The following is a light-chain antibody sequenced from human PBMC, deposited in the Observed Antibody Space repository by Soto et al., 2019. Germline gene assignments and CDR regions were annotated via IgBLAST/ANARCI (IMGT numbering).Light chain of an antibody. CDR1: QGISSY. CDR2: AAS. Sequence: IELTQSPSSLSASVGDRVTITCRASQGISSYLVWYQQKPGKAPKLLIYAASTLQSGVPSRFSGSGYGTDFSLTRSSQQPEDFATYYCQQLKSYPRAFGPGTKVEIK. J-gene: IGKJ3*01. V-gene: IGKV1-9*01. CDR3: QQLKSYPRA.